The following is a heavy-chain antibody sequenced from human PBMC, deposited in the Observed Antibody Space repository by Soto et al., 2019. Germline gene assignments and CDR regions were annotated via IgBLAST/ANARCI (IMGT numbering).Heavy chain of an antibody. CDR3: ASQYSSGWYTYYFDY. CDR1: GGTFSSYA. Sequence: QVQLVQSGAEVKKPGSSVKVSCKASGGTFSSYAISWVRQAPGQGLEWMGGIIPISGTANYAQKFQGRVTITADESTSTAYMELSSLRSEDTAVYYCASQYSSGWYTYYFDYWGQGTLVTVSS. V-gene: IGHV1-69*01. D-gene: IGHD6-19*01. CDR2: IIPISGTA. J-gene: IGHJ4*02.